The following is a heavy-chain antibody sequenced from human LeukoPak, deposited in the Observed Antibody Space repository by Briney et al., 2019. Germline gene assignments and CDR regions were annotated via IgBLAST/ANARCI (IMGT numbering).Heavy chain of an antibody. Sequence: ASVKVSCKASGYTFISYGISWVRQAPGQGLEWMGWISAYNGNTNYAQKLQGRVTMTTDTSTSTAYMELRSLRSDDTAVYYCASAGVDYYDSSYYFDYWGQGTLVTVSS. CDR1: GYTFISYG. J-gene: IGHJ4*02. V-gene: IGHV1-18*01. D-gene: IGHD3-22*01. CDR2: ISAYNGNT. CDR3: ASAGVDYYDSSYYFDY.